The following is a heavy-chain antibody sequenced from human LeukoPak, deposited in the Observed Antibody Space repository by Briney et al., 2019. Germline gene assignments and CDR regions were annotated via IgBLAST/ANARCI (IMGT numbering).Heavy chain of an antibody. Sequence: GGSLRPSCAASQFTFSSYAMHWVRQAPGKGLEWVALISYDGSNKYYADSVKGRFTISRDNSKNTLYLQMNSLRAEDTAVYYCASIYSSGWYSAGPYFDYWGQGTLVTVSS. CDR3: ASIYSSGWYSAGPYFDY. CDR1: QFTFSSYA. V-gene: IGHV3-30*04. J-gene: IGHJ4*02. D-gene: IGHD6-19*01. CDR2: ISYDGSNK.